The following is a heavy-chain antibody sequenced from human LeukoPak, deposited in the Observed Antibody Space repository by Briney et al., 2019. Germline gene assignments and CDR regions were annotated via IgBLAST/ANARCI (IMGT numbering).Heavy chain of an antibody. CDR3: AKDDSPYYDSSGYYDY. V-gene: IGHV3-43*01. J-gene: IGHJ4*02. Sequence: GGSLRLSCAASGFTFNNYTMHWVRQAPGKGLEWVSLICWDGGSTYYADSVKGRFTISRDNSKNSLYLQMNSLRTEDTALYYCAKDDSPYYDSSGYYDYWGQGTLVTVSS. D-gene: IGHD3-22*01. CDR2: ICWDGGST. CDR1: GFTFNNYT.